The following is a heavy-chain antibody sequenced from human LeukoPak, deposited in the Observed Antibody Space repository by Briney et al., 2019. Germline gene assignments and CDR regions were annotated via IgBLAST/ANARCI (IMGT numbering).Heavy chain of an antibody. V-gene: IGHV1-69*04. D-gene: IGHD3-22*01. CDR2: IIPILGIA. J-gene: IGHJ3*02. CDR3: ARSLYYYDSSGNAFDI. CDR1: GGTFSSYA. Sequence: SVKVSCKASGGTFSSYAISWVRQAPGQGLEWMGRIIPILGIANYAQKFRGRVTITADKSTSTAYMELSSLRSEDTAVYYCARSLYYYDSSGNAFDIWGQGTMVTVSS.